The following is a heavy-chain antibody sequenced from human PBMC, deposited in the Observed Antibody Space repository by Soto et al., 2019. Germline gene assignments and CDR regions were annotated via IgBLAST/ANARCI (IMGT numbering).Heavy chain of an antibody. CDR2: IYSGGST. Sequence: EVQLVESGGGLIQPGGSLRLSCAASGFTVSSNYMSWVRQAPGKGLEWVSVIYSGGSTYYADSVKGRFTISRDNSKNTLYLKMKGVGAEDTAVFYCPRPLWGWGPSGGKGPLVPAS. J-gene: IGHJ4*02. CDR3: PRPLWGWGPS. CDR1: GFTVSSNY. V-gene: IGHV3-53*01. D-gene: IGHD3-16*01.